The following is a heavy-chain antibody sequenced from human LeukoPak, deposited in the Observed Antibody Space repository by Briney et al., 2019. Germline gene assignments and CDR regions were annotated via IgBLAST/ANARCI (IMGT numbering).Heavy chain of an antibody. D-gene: IGHD5-18*01. CDR1: GFTSTSYW. CDR3: ARGGYSYVYGYFDY. Sequence: GGSLRLSCAASGFTSTSYWMTWVRQAPGKGLHWVANINHDGTDKNYADSVKGRFTISRDNAKNSLYLQVNSLRAEDTAVYYCARGGYSYVYGYFDYWGQGTLVTVSS. CDR2: INHDGTDK. V-gene: IGHV3-7*02. J-gene: IGHJ4*02.